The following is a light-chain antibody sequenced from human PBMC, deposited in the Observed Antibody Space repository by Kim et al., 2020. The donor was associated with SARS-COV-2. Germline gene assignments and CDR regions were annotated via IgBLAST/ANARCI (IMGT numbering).Light chain of an antibody. CDR1: SSDVSGYTY. Sequence: GHSITNSCTRTSSDVSGYTYVSWYQQHPRKAPKLLIYDVSNRPSGVSNRFSGSKSGNTASLTISGLQAEDEADYHCSSYTSSSTVVFGGGTQLTVL. V-gene: IGLV2-14*03. CDR2: DVS. J-gene: IGLJ2*01. CDR3: SSYTSSSTVV.